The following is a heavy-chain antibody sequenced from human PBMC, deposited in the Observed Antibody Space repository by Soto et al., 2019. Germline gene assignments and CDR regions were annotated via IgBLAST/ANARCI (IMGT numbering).Heavy chain of an antibody. D-gene: IGHD2-15*01. Sequence: QVQLLQSGVEVKKPGASVKVSCKASGYTFATYGIGGVRQAPGQGLEWMGWITPSNGDTNYAQKLQGRVTMTTDTSTSTAYMEVRSLRSDATAVYYCAGLAPCNSEICYSRPLDYWGQGTLVTVSS. V-gene: IGHV1-18*01. CDR2: ITPSNGDT. CDR1: GYTFATYG. CDR3: AGLAPCNSEICYSRPLDY. J-gene: IGHJ4*02.